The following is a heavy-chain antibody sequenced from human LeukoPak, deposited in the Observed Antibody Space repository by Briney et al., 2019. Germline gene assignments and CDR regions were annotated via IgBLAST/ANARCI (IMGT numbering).Heavy chain of an antibody. CDR3: AREGGKEYSSS. J-gene: IGHJ5*02. Sequence: SETLSLTCAVYGGSFSGYYWSWIRQPPGKGLEWIGEINHSGSTNYNPSLKSRVTISVDTSKNQFSLKLSSVTAADTAVYYCAREGGKEYSSSWGQGTLVTVCS. V-gene: IGHV4-34*01. CDR1: GGSFSGYY. CDR2: INHSGST. D-gene: IGHD6-6*01.